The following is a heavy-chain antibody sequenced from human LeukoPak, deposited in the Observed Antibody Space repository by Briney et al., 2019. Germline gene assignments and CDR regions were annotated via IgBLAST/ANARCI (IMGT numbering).Heavy chain of an antibody. Sequence: GGSLRLSCAASGFTFYSYGMHWVRQAPGKGLEWVAVISHDGSNIHYGDSVKGRFTISRDNSKNTLYLQMNSLRAEDTAVYYCASARWDYWGQGTLVTVSS. CDR2: ISHDGSNI. D-gene: IGHD5-24*01. J-gene: IGHJ4*02. V-gene: IGHV3-30*03. CDR3: ASARWDY. CDR1: GFTFYSYG.